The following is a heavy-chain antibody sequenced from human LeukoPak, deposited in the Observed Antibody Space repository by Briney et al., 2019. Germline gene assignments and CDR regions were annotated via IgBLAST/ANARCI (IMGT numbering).Heavy chain of an antibody. Sequence: GGSLRLSCAASGFTFSSYAMSWVRQAPGKGLEWVSSMSGSGGSTYYADSVKGRFTISRDDSKNTLYPQMNSLRAEDTAVYYCARVRYGELDVWGQGTTVTVSS. D-gene: IGHD4-17*01. CDR2: MSGSGGST. CDR3: ARVRYGELDV. CDR1: GFTFSSYA. V-gene: IGHV3-23*01. J-gene: IGHJ6*02.